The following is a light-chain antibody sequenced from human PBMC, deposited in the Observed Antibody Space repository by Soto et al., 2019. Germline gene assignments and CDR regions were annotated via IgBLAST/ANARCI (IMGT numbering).Light chain of an antibody. V-gene: IGKV3D-15*01. J-gene: IGKJ1*01. CDR1: QSVSSN. Sequence: VIPPSTTTHSESPGASATLSGGASQSVSSNLAWYQQKPGQAPRLLIYGASTRATGIPARFSGSGSGTEFTLTISGLQSEDFAVYYCQQYNNWPRTVGQGTKVDIK. CDR2: GAS. CDR3: QQYNNWPRT.